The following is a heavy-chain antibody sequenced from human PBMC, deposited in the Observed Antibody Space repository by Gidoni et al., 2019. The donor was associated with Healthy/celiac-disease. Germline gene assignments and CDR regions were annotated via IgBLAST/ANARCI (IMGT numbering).Heavy chain of an antibody. Sequence: EVQLVESGGCLVQPGRSLRLSCAASGFTFDDYAMHWVRQAPGKGLEWVSGIRWNSGSIGYADSVKGRFTSSRDNAKNSLYLQMNSLRAEDTALYYCAKDIGQLVDDGGFDYWGQGTLVTVSS. CDR2: IRWNSGSI. D-gene: IGHD6-6*01. V-gene: IGHV3-9*01. J-gene: IGHJ4*02. CDR1: GFTFDDYA. CDR3: AKDIGQLVDDGGFDY.